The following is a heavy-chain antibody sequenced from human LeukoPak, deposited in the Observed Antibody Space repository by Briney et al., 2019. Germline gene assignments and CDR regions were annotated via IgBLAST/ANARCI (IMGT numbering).Heavy chain of an antibody. D-gene: IGHD3-9*01. CDR1: GYTFTSYG. CDR3: ARVRSFDWLNYYYYYMDV. J-gene: IGHJ6*03. Sequence: ASVKVSCKASGYTFTSYGISWVRQAPGQGLEWMGWISAYNGNTNYAQKLQGRVTMTTDTSTSTAYMELRSLRSDDTAVYYCARVRSFDWLNYYYYYMDVWGNGTTVTISS. CDR2: ISAYNGNT. V-gene: IGHV1-18*01.